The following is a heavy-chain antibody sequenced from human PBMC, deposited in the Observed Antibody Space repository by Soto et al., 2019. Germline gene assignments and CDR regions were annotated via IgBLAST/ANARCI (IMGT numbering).Heavy chain of an antibody. CDR1: GGSISSYY. J-gene: IGHJ6*03. V-gene: IGHV4-59*08. CDR3: ARIGYCSSTSCRGYYYYYMDV. D-gene: IGHD2-2*01. CDR2: IYYSGST. Sequence: PSETLSLTCTVSGGSISSYYWSWIRQPPGKGLEWIGYIYYSGSTNYNPSLKSRVTISVDTSKNQFSLKLSSVTAADTAVYYCARIGYCSSTSCRGYYYYYMDVWGKGTTVTVS.